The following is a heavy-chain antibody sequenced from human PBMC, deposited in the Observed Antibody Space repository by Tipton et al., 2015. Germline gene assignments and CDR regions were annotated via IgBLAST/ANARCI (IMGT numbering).Heavy chain of an antibody. V-gene: IGHV3-7*03. CDR3: ARQWSGELQTFDY. Sequence: GSLRLSCAASGFTFSSYEMNWVRQAPGKGLEWVANIKPDGSEKSYLDSVKDRFTISRDNAKNSLSLQINSLRAEDTAVYYCARQWSGELQTFDYWGQGALVTVSS. CDR1: GFTFSSYE. J-gene: IGHJ4*02. D-gene: IGHD3-10*01. CDR2: IKPDGSEK.